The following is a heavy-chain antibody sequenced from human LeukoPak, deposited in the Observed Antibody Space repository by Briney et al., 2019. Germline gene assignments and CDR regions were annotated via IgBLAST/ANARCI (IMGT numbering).Heavy chain of an antibody. CDR3: ATSSGWYRYDS. V-gene: IGHV4-4*02. Sequence: SETLSLTCTVSGASLIGPKWWNWVRLSPGKGMEWIGEIFHSGSTHYNPSLKSRVTISVDTSKSQFSLILTSVTDADTAVYYCATSSGWYRYDSWGQGTLVTVSS. CDR2: IFHSGST. CDR1: GASLIGPKW. D-gene: IGHD6-19*01. J-gene: IGHJ4*02.